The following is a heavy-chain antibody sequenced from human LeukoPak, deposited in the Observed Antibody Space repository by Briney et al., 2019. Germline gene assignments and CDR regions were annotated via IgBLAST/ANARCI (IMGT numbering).Heavy chain of an antibody. V-gene: IGHV3-23*01. CDR3: AKEGWELPHYYYYGMDV. Sequence: GGSLRLACAAAGFTFSSYAMSWVRQAPGKGREWVSAISGSGGSTYYADSVKGRFTISRDNSKNTLYLQMNSLRAEDTAVYYCAKEGWELPHYYYYGMDVWGQGTTVTVSS. CDR1: GFTFSSYA. J-gene: IGHJ6*02. D-gene: IGHD1-26*01. CDR2: ISGSGGST.